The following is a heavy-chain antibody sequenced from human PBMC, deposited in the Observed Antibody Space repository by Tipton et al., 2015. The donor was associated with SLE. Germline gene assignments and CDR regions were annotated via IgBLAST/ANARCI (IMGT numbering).Heavy chain of an antibody. Sequence: GLVKPSETLSLTCTVSGGSIRSYYWSWIRQPPGKGLELIGYIYYSGTNYNPSLKSRVTISVDTSKNQFSLKLSSVTAADTAVYYCARDDQGVVGMDVWGQGTTVTVSS. J-gene: IGHJ6*02. CDR1: GGSIRSYY. CDR3: ARDDQGVVGMDV. CDR2: IYYSGT. V-gene: IGHV4-59*01. D-gene: IGHD2-2*01.